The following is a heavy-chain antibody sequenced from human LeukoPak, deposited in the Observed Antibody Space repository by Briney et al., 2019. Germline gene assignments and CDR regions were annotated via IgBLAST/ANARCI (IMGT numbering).Heavy chain of an antibody. V-gene: IGHV4-30-2*01. D-gene: IGHD3-3*01. J-gene: IGHJ6*02. CDR3: ARINDFWSGPTLAV. CDR1: GGSISSGGHS. CDR2: IYHSGSGST. Sequence: SETLSLTCTVSGGSISSGGHSWSWIRQPPGKGLEWIGYIYHSGSGSTYYNPSLKSRVTISIDKSKNQFSLKLNSVTAADTAVYYCARINDFWSGPTLAVWGQGTTVTVSS.